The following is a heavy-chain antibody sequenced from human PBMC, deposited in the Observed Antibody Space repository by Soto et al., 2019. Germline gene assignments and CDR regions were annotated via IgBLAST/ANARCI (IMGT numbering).Heavy chain of an antibody. Sequence: HEHLVQSGAEVKRPGASLKVSCKAPGYSFTGYYIHWVRQAPEQGLEWMGWINPDSGATNYAQNFQGRVTLTSDTSISTASMDLTSLTSDDTAVYYCARGDYGTGGYPFPYFDYWGQGTLVIVSS. CDR3: ARGDYGTGGYPFPYFDY. CDR2: INPDSGAT. V-gene: IGHV1-2*02. CDR1: GYSFTGYY. J-gene: IGHJ4*02. D-gene: IGHD2-8*02.